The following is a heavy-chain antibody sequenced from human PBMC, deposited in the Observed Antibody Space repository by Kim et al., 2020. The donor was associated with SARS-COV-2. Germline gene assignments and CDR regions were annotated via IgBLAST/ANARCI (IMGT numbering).Heavy chain of an antibody. CDR2: IIPIFGTA. D-gene: IGHD3-22*01. Sequence: SVKVSCKASGGTFSSYAISWVRQAPGQGLEWMGGIIPIFGTANYAQKFQGRVTITADESTSTAYMELSSLRSEDTAVYYCARGEYYYDSSGYYGGSMFPYNWFDPWGQGTLVTVSS. J-gene: IGHJ5*02. CDR3: ARGEYYYDSSGYYGGSMFPYNWFDP. V-gene: IGHV1-69*13. CDR1: GGTFSSYA.